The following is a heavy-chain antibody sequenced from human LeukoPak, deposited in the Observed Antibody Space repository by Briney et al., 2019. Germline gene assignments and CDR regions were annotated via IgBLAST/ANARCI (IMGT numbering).Heavy chain of an antibody. Sequence: SVKVSCKASGGTFSSYAISWVRQAPGQGLEWMGGIIPIFGTANYAQKFQGRVTITADKSTSTAYMELSSLRSEDTAVYYCAASGDYYDSSGYPWGQGTLVTVSS. D-gene: IGHD3-22*01. CDR2: IIPIFGTA. J-gene: IGHJ5*02. CDR1: GGTFSSYA. V-gene: IGHV1-69*06. CDR3: AASGDYYDSSGYP.